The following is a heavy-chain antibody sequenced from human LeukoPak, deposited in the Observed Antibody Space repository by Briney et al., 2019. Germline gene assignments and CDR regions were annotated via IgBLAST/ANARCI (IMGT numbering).Heavy chain of an antibody. D-gene: IGHD3-10*01. CDR3: ARIMYYGSGSYYFDY. V-gene: IGHV4-59*08. Sequence: PSETLSLTCTVSGGSISSYYWSWIRQPPGKGLEWIEYIYYSGSTNYNPSLKSRVTISVDTSKNQFSLRLSSVTAADTAVYYCARIMYYGSGSYYFDYWGQGTLVTVSS. CDR2: IYYSGST. J-gene: IGHJ4*02. CDR1: GGSISSYY.